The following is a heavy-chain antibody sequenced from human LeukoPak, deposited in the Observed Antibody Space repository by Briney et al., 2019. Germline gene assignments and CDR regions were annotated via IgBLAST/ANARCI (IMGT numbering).Heavy chain of an antibody. CDR3: AKEPREYCSSTSCPNWFDL. CDR1: GFTFNSYA. J-gene: IGHJ5*02. D-gene: IGHD2-2*01. CDR2: IXXXGGTT. Sequence: GGSLRLSCAASGFTFNSYAMSWVRQAPGKGLEWXXXIXXXGGTTYYADSVKGRFTMSRDNSEHTLFLQMNSLRAEDMAVYYCAKEPREYCSSTSCPNWFDLWGQGTLVTVSS. V-gene: IGHV3-23*01.